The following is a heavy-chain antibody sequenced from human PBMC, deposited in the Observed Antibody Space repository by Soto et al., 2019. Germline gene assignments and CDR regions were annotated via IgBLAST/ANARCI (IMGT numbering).Heavy chain of an antibody. Sequence: EVQLVESGGGLVQPGESLRLSCVASGFALSNYWINWVHQAPGKGLEWVANIKKDGSGKNYVDSVKGRFTISRDNARNSLYLQMHSLRAEDAAAYDCATGTRTWGWWGQGTLVTVSS. CDR3: ATGTRTWGW. D-gene: IGHD6-19*01. CDR2: IKKDGSGK. V-gene: IGHV3-7*05. CDR1: GFALSNYW. J-gene: IGHJ4*02.